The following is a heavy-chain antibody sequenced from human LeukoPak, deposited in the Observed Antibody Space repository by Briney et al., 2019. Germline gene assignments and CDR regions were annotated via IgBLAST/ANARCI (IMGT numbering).Heavy chain of an antibody. CDR1: GGFISSSSHY. CDR3: ARDRISGGSCLDY. Sequence: SETLSLTCTVSGGFISSSSHYWGWIRQPPGRGLEWLGSSYYSGSTYDNAALKSRITISIDTSKNQFSLTLSSVTAAATAVYYCARDRISGGSCLDYWGHGTLVTVSS. V-gene: IGHV4-39*07. D-gene: IGHD2-15*01. CDR2: SYYSGST. J-gene: IGHJ4*01.